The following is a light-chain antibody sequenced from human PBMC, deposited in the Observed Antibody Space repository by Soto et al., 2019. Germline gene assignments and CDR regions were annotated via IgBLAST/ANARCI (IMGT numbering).Light chain of an antibody. V-gene: IGLV4-69*01. J-gene: IGLJ2*01. CDR2: LNSDGSH. CDR1: SGHSSYA. Sequence: QPVLTQSPSASASLGASVNLTCTLSSGHSSYAIAWHQQQPEKGPRYLMKLNSDGSHNKGGGIPDRFSGSSSGAERYLTISSLQSEDEADYYCQVWDSSSDQVVFGGGTKLTVL. CDR3: QVWDSSSDQVV.